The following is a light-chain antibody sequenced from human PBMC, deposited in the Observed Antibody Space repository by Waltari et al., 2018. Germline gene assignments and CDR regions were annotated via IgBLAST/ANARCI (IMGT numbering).Light chain of an antibody. CDR2: GAS. CDR1: QSVGRS. Sequence: EIVLTQSPGTLSLSPGDRVTLSCRASQSVGRSLAWYQQKPGQAPRILIYGASSRATCIPDRFSGSGSGTDFSLTISRLAPDDLSVYYCQHYVRLPVTFGQGTKVEI. CDR3: QHYVRLPVT. J-gene: IGKJ1*01. V-gene: IGKV3-20*01.